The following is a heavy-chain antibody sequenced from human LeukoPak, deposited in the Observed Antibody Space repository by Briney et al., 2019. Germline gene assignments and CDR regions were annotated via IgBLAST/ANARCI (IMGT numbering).Heavy chain of an antibody. V-gene: IGHV3-9*01. CDR3: AKEDHFAS. Sequence: GGSLRLSCAASGFTFDHYTLYWVRQAPGEGLEWVSGIIWSSGSIGYADSVRGRFTISRDNAKNPLYLEMNSLRAEDTALYYCAKEDHFASWGQGTLVSVSS. CDR2: IIWSSGSI. CDR1: GFTFDHYT. J-gene: IGHJ4*02.